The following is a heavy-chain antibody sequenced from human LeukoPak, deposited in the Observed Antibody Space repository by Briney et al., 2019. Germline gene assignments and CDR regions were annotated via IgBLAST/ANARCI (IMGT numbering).Heavy chain of an antibody. V-gene: IGHV4-59*01. Sequence: PSETLSLTCTVSGGSISSYYWSWIRQPPGKGLEWIGYIYYSGRTNYNPSLKSRVTISVDTSKNQFSLKLSSVTAADTAVYYCASRVYPGGYFDYWGQGTLVTVSS. CDR3: ASRVYPGGYFDY. J-gene: IGHJ4*02. CDR1: GGSISSYY. CDR2: IYYSGRT. D-gene: IGHD2-8*02.